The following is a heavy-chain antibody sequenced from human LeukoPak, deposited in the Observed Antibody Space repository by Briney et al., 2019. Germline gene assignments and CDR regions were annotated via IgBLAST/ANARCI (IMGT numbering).Heavy chain of an antibody. D-gene: IGHD2-15*01. Sequence: PSETLSLTCAVYGGSFSGYYWSWIRQPPGKGLEWLGEINHSGSTNYNPSLKSRVTISVDTSKNQFSLKLSSVTAADTAVYYCARGRGYCSGGSCYFDYWGQGALVTVSS. V-gene: IGHV4-34*01. J-gene: IGHJ4*02. CDR2: INHSGST. CDR3: ARGRGYCSGGSCYFDY. CDR1: GGSFSGYY.